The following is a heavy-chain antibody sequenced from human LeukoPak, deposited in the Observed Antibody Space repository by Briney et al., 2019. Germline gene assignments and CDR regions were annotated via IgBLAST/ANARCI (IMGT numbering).Heavy chain of an antibody. CDR3: ARDMSYYGSGSYNWFDP. CDR1: GFTFSSYE. D-gene: IGHD3-10*01. CDR2: ISSSGSTI. V-gene: IGHV3-48*03. Sequence: PGGSLRLSCAASGFTFSSYEMNWVRQAPGKGLEWVSYISSSGSTIYYTDSVKGRFTISRDNAKNSLYLQMNSLRAEDTALYYCARDMSYYGSGSYNWFDPWGQGTLVTVSS. J-gene: IGHJ5*02.